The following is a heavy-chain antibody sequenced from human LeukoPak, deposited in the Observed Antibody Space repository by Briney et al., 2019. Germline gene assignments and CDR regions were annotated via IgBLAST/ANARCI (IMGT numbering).Heavy chain of an antibody. V-gene: IGHV1-3*01. D-gene: IGHD1-7*01. CDR1: GYTFTSHA. Sequence: GASVKVSCKASGYTFTSHAMHWVRQAPGQRLEWMGWINAGNGNTKYSQKFQGRVTITRDTSASTAYMELSSLRSEDTAVYYCAIRGTGTSFPQGFDPWGQGTLVTVSS. J-gene: IGHJ5*02. CDR2: INAGNGNT. CDR3: AIRGTGTSFPQGFDP.